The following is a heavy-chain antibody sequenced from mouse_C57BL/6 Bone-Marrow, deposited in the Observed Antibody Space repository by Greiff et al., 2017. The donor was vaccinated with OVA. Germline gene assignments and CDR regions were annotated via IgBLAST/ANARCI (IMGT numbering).Heavy chain of an antibody. CDR1: GYTFTDYE. Sequence: VQLKESGAELVRPGASVTLSCKASGYTFTDYEMHWVKQTPVHGLEWIGAIDPETGGTAYNQKFKGKAILTADKSSSTAYMELRSLTSEDSAVYYCTRYDGYYSFAYWGQGTLVTVSA. J-gene: IGHJ3*01. CDR2: IDPETGGT. CDR3: TRYDGYYSFAY. V-gene: IGHV1-15*01. D-gene: IGHD2-3*01.